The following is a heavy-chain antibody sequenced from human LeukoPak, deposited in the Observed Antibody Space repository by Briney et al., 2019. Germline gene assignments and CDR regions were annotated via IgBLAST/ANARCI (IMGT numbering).Heavy chain of an antibody. CDR3: ARDGHFDY. J-gene: IGHJ4*02. CDR2: INPNSGGT. Sequence: ASVNVSCKASGYTFTGYNMQWLRQAPGQGLEWMGWINPNSGGTNYAQKFQGRVAMTRDTSISTAYMELSRLRSDDTAVYYCARDGHFDYWGQGTLVTVSS. CDR1: GYTFTGYN. V-gene: IGHV1-2*02.